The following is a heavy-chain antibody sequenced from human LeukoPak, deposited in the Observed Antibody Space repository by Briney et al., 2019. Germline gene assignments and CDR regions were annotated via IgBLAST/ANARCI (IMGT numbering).Heavy chain of an antibody. Sequence: ASVKVSCKASGHTFTSYDISWVRRATGQGLEWMGWMNPNSGNTGYAQKFQGRVTMTRNTSISTAYMELSSLRSEDTAVYYCARTWSRRYDYGDYDAYYYYGMDVWGQGTTVTVSS. J-gene: IGHJ6*02. CDR2: MNPNSGNT. V-gene: IGHV1-8*01. D-gene: IGHD4-17*01. CDR1: GHTFTSYD. CDR3: ARTWSRRYDYGDYDAYYYYGMDV.